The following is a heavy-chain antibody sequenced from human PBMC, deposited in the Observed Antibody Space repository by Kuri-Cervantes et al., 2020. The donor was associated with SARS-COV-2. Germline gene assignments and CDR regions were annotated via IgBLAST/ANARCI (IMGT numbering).Heavy chain of an antibody. D-gene: IGHD1-26*01. CDR2: ISYDGSNK. J-gene: IGHJ3*02. CDR3: ALRVGDTAAAFDM. V-gene: IGHV3-30*07. CDR1: GFTFSSYA. Sequence: GESLKISCAASGFTFSSYAMHWVRQAPGKGLEWVAVISYDGSNKYYADSVKGRFTISRDNSKNTLYLQMNSLRAEDTALYYCALRVGDTAAAFDMWGQGTMVTVSS.